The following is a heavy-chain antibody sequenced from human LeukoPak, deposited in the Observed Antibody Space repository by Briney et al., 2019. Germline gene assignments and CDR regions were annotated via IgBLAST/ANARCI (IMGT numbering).Heavy chain of an antibody. J-gene: IGHJ4*02. CDR1: GFTFSIYA. D-gene: IGHD4-17*01. Sequence: GGSLRLSCAASGFTFSIYAMHWVRQAPGKGLEYVSAISSNGGSTYYANSVKGRFTISRDNSKNTLYLQMGSLRAEDMAVYYCARQRLGDYEPNYFDYWGQGTLVTVSS. V-gene: IGHV3-64*01. CDR2: ISSNGGST. CDR3: ARQRLGDYEPNYFDY.